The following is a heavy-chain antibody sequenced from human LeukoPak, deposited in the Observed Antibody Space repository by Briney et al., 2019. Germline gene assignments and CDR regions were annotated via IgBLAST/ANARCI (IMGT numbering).Heavy chain of an antibody. V-gene: IGHV1-3*01. J-gene: IGHJ6*02. Sequence: ASVKVSCKASGYTFTSYAMHWVRQAPGQRLEWMGWINVGNGNTKYSQKFQGRVTITRDTSASAAYMEPSSLRSEDTAVYYCARVGYSSSWYLYYYYGMDVWGQGTTVTVSS. CDR1: GYTFTSYA. CDR2: INVGNGNT. CDR3: ARVGYSSSWYLYYYYGMDV. D-gene: IGHD6-13*01.